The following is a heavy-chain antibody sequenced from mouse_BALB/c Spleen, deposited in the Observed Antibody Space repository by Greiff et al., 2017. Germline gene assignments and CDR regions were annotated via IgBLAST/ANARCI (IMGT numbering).Heavy chain of an antibody. CDR3: ARGDARGYFDY. V-gene: IGHV1-80*01. Sequence: QVQLQQSGAELVRPGSSVKISCKASGYAFSSYWMNWVKQRPGQGLEWIGQIYPGDGDTNYNGKFKGKATLTADKSSSTAHMQLSSLTSEDSAVYFCARGDARGYFDYWGQGTTLTVSS. CDR1: GYAFSSYW. CDR2: IYPGDGDT. J-gene: IGHJ2*01.